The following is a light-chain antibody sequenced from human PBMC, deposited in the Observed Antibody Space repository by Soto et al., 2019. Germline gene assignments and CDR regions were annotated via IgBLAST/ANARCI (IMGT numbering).Light chain of an antibody. Sequence: QSALTQPASVSGSPGQSITISCTGNSSDVGGANYVYWYQQHPGKAPKLLIYDVSNQPSGVSNRFSGSKSGNKASLTISGLQAVDEADYYCSSYTSNSTPNYVFRTGTKLTVL. CDR3: SSYTSNSTPNYV. CDR1: SSDVGGANY. J-gene: IGLJ1*01. CDR2: DVS. V-gene: IGLV2-14*01.